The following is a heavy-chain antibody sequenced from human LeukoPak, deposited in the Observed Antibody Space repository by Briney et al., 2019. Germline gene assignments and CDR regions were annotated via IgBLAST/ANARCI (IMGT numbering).Heavy chain of an antibody. Sequence: ASVKVSCKASGYTFIDYGFNWVRQAPGQGLEWMGWISAYNGNTEYAQKLQGRVTMTTDTSTSTAYMELRSLRSDDTAVYFCARAYYHDISTSQGFDFWGQGTLVTVSS. CDR3: ARAYYHDISTSQGFDF. D-gene: IGHD3-22*01. J-gene: IGHJ4*02. CDR1: GYTFIDYG. CDR2: ISAYNGNT. V-gene: IGHV1-18*01.